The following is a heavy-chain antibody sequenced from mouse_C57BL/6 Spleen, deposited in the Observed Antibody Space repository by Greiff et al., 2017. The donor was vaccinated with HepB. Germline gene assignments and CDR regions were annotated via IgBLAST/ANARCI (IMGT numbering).Heavy chain of an antibody. D-gene: IGHD3-2*02. CDR1: GYTFTDYY. CDR2: IYPGSGNT. CDR3: AREGQLRPFDY. Sequence: QVQLQQSGAELVRPGASVKLSCKASGYTFTDYYINWVKQRPGQGLEWIARIYPGSGNTYYNEKFKGKATLTAEKSSSTAYMQLSSLTSEDSAVYFCAREGQLRPFDYWGQGTTLTVSS. V-gene: IGHV1-76*01. J-gene: IGHJ2*01.